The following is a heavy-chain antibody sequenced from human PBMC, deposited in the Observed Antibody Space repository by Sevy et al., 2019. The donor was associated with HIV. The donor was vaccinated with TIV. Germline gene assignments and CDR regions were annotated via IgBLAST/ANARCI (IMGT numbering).Heavy chain of an antibody. CDR1: GFTFRTSG. J-gene: IGHJ4*02. V-gene: IGHV3-30*18. CDR3: AKDYSAGITMVRGAYRARGDYFDY. CDR2: ISYDEAHK. D-gene: IGHD3-10*01. Sequence: GGSLRLSCVTSGFTFRTSGMHWVRQSPGKGLEWVAVISYDEAHKNYADSVKGRFSISKDNSKNTLYLQMSSLRTEDRAGYYCAKDYSAGITMVRGAYRARGDYFDYWGQGTQVTVSS.